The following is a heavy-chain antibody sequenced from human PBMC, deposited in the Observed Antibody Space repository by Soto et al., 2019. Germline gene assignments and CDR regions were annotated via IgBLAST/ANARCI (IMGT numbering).Heavy chain of an antibody. V-gene: IGHV3-33*05. CDR2: ISFDGKNK. Sequence: QEQLVESGGGVVQPGRSLRLSCAASGYSFSYYGMHWVRQAPGKGLEWVSLISFDGKNKYYADSVKGRFTISRDNSKIMQYLQMNSLRAEDTAVYFCTRDMSYQLLFSKNYQYEYYGMDVWGQGTTVTVSS. J-gene: IGHJ6*02. CDR3: TRDMSYQLLFSKNYQYEYYGMDV. D-gene: IGHD2-2*01. CDR1: GYSFSYYG.